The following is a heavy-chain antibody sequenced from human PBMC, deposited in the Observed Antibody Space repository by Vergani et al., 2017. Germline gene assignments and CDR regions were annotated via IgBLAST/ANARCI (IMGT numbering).Heavy chain of an antibody. J-gene: IGHJ5*02. CDR1: GASIRSSNYY. Sequence: QLQLQESGPGLVKPSATLSLTCSVSGASIRSSNYYWGWIRQPPGKGLEWIASIYYSGRTYYNPSFKSRVTISLDTSKNQFSLKLSSVTAADTAVYFCARHSTVEWLVKLGWIDPWGQGILVTVSS. CDR2: IYYSGRT. D-gene: IGHD6-19*01. V-gene: IGHV4-39*01. CDR3: ARHSTVEWLVKLGWIDP.